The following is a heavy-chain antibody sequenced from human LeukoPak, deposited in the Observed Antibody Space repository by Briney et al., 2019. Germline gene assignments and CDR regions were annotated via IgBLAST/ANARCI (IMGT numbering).Heavy chain of an antibody. D-gene: IGHD3-22*01. CDR2: IIPIFGTA. Sequence: SVKVSCKASGGTFSSYAISWVRQAPGQGLEWMGGIIPIFGTANDAQKFQDRVTITTDESTSTAYMELSSLRSEDTAVYYCAREGPYYYDSSGYINWYFDLWGRGTLVTVSS. CDR1: GGTFSSYA. J-gene: IGHJ2*01. CDR3: AREGPYYYDSSGYINWYFDL. V-gene: IGHV1-69*05.